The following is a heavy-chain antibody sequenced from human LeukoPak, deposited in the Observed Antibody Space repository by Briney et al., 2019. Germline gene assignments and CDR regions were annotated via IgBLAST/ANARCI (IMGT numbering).Heavy chain of an antibody. CDR1: GFTFSSYG. CDR3: ARGVVRGSSNYYYYGMGV. CDR2: IWYDGSNK. J-gene: IGHJ6*02. V-gene: IGHV3-33*01. D-gene: IGHD3-10*01. Sequence: PGRSLRLSCAASGFTFSSYGMHWVRQAPGKGLEWVAVIWYDGSNKYYADSVKGRFTISRDNSKNTLYLQMNSLRAEDTAVYYCARGVVRGSSNYYYYGMGVWGQGTTVTVSS.